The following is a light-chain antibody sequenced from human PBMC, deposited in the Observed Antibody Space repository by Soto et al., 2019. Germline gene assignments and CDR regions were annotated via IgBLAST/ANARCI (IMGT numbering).Light chain of an antibody. CDR2: EVS. CDR1: SSDVGSYNL. CDR3: CSYAGTYTRV. V-gene: IGLV2-23*02. J-gene: IGLJ3*02. Sequence: QSVLTQPASVSGSPGQSITISCTGTSSDVGSYNLVSWYQQYPGKAPKLIVFEVSKRPSGVSNRFSGSKSGNTASLTISGLQTEDEADYYCCSYAGTYTRVFGGGTKVTVL.